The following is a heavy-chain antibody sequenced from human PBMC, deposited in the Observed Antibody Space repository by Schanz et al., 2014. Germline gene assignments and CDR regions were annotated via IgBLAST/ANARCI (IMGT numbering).Heavy chain of an antibody. CDR2: ISYDGSNK. Sequence: QVQLVESGGGVVQPGRSLRLSCAVSGFTFSSYGMHWVRQAPGKGLEWVALISYDGSNKHYADSVKGRFTISRDNSKNTLYLQMNSLRAEDTAVYYCAKDCPSDYGDHCFDFWGQGTLVTVSS. CDR3: AKDCPSDYGDHCFDF. V-gene: IGHV3-30*18. J-gene: IGHJ4*02. D-gene: IGHD4-17*01. CDR1: GFTFSSYG.